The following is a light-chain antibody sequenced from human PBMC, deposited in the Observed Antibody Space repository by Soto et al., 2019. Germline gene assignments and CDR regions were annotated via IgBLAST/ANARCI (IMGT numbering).Light chain of an antibody. CDR1: QSVNSY. V-gene: IGKV3-15*01. Sequence: ETVMTQSPATLSASPGESATLSCRASQSVNSYLAWYQQIPGQAPRLLIYSASTGATGGPARFSGSGSGTDFTLTISSLQSEDFAIYYCQQYNNWPLTFGGGTKVEI. CDR3: QQYNNWPLT. CDR2: SAS. J-gene: IGKJ4*01.